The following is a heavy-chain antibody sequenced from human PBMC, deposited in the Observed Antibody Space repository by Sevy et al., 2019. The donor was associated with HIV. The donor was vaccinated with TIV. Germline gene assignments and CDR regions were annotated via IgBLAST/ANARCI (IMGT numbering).Heavy chain of an antibody. CDR3: ARDGGCSSTSCLLYFDS. CDR2: ISSRSSYI. Sequence: GESLKISCAASGFTFSDYYMNWVRQAPGKGLEWVSSISSRSSYIHYADSVRGRFTISRDNAKNSLYLQMNSLRVDDTAVYFCARDGGCSSTSCLLYFDSWGHGALVTVSS. CDR1: GFTFSDYY. J-gene: IGHJ4*01. D-gene: IGHD2-2*01. V-gene: IGHV3-21*01.